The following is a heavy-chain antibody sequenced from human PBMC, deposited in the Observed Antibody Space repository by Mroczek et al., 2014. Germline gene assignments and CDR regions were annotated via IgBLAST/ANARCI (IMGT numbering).Heavy chain of an antibody. J-gene: IGHJ4*02. CDR3: ASMSGYSYDNFDY. D-gene: IGHD5-18*01. Sequence: QVQLQESGPGLVKPSETLSLTCTVSGGSISSSSYYWGWIRQPPGKGLEWIGSIYYSGSTYYNPSLKSRVTISVDTSKNQFSLKLSSVTAADTAVYYCASMSGYSYDNFDYWGQGTLVTVSS. CDR1: GGSISSSSYY. V-gene: IGHV4-39*01. CDR2: IYYSGST.